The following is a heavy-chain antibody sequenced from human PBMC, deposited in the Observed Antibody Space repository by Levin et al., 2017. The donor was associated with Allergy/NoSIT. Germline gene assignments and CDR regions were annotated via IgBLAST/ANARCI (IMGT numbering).Heavy chain of an antibody. J-gene: IGHJ4*02. CDR2: TSYDGSNK. Sequence: GESLKISCAASGFSFSDYPMTWVRQGQGKGLEWVASTSYDGSNKNYADSVKGRFTISRDNSKDTLYLQMSSLRSEDTGVYYCARAVSGSYFDYWGQGTLVTVSS. D-gene: IGHD3-10*01. CDR3: ARAVSGSYFDY. V-gene: IGHV3-30-3*01. CDR1: GFSFSDYP.